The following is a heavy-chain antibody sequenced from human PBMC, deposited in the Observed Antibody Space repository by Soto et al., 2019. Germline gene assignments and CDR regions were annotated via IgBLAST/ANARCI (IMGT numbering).Heavy chain of an antibody. CDR3: ASTITMVRGHCMDV. D-gene: IGHD3-10*01. Sequence: EVQLVESGGGLVQPGGSLRLSCAASGFSFSTYWMHWVRQAPGKGLVWVSRIENDGSGSSYADSVKGRFTISRDNAKNTLYLQMNSLRAEDTAVYYCASTITMVRGHCMDVWGRGTTVTVSS. CDR1: GFSFSTYW. CDR2: IENDGSGS. J-gene: IGHJ6*02. V-gene: IGHV3-74*01.